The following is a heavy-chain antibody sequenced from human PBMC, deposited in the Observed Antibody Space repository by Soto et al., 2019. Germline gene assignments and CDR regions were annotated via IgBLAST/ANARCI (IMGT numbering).Heavy chain of an antibody. CDR2: IITILGIA. D-gene: IGHD4-17*01. CDR3: ASTDYDDGDAGVLGYYYGMDV. V-gene: IGHV1-69*02. J-gene: IGHJ6*02. CDR1: GGTFSSYT. Sequence: QVQLVQSGAEVKKPGSSVKVSCKASGGTFSSYTISWARQAPGQGLEWMGRIITILGIANYAQKFQGRVTITADNSTSADYTELSSLRSEDTVVYYCASTDYDDGDAGVLGYYYGMDVWGQGTTVTVSS.